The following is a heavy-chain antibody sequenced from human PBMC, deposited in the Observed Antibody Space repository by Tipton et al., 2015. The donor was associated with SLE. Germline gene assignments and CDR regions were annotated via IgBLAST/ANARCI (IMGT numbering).Heavy chain of an antibody. V-gene: IGHV4-59*02. CDR2: IYYSGST. J-gene: IGHJ3*02. CDR1: GASVTTSY. Sequence: TLSLTCAVSGASVTTSYWTWLRQPPGKGLEWIGYIYYSGSTNYNPSLKSRVTISVDTSKNQFSLKLSSVTAADTAVYYCARDYYGSGFDAFDIWGQGTMVTVSS. D-gene: IGHD3-10*01. CDR3: ARDYYGSGFDAFDI.